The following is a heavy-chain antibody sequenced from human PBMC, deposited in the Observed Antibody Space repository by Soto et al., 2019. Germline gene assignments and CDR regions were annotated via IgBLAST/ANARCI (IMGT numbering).Heavy chain of an antibody. J-gene: IGHJ6*02. Sequence: GGSLRLSCAASGFTVSSNYMSWVRQAPGKGLEWVSVIYSGGSTYYADSVKGRFTISRDNSKNTLYLQMNSLRAEDTAVYYCARDGCSSTGCYDGRDYYYYYGMDVWGQGTTVTVSS. D-gene: IGHD2-2*01. CDR3: ARDGCSSTGCYDGRDYYYYYGMDV. V-gene: IGHV3-66*01. CDR2: IYSGGST. CDR1: GFTVSSNY.